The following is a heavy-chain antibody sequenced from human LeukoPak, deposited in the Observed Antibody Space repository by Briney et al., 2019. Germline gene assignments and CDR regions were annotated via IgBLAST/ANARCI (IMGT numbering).Heavy chain of an antibody. CDR3: AKEMVVTAREFDY. Sequence: GGSLRLSCAASGFTFSSYAMSWVRQAPGKRLEWVSAISGSGGSTYYADSLKGRFTISRDNSKNTLYLQMNSLRGEDTAVYYCAKEMVVTAREFDYWGQGTLVTVSS. D-gene: IGHD2-21*02. CDR1: GFTFSSYA. V-gene: IGHV3-23*01. J-gene: IGHJ4*02. CDR2: ISGSGGST.